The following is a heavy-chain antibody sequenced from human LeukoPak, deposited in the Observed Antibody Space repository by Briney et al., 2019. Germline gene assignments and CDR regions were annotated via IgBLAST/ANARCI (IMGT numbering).Heavy chain of an antibody. J-gene: IGHJ4*02. CDR1: GFTFGVYS. D-gene: IGHD3-22*01. CDR2: IRRKAYGGTT. Sequence: PGGSLRLSCTASGFTFGVYSMSWFRQAPGKGLEWVGLIRRKAYGGTTEYAASVKGRFTISRDDSKSIAYLQMNSLKTEDTAVYYCTRGEYYDSSGYCFDYWGQGTLVTVSS. V-gene: IGHV3-49*03. CDR3: TRGEYYDSSGYCFDY.